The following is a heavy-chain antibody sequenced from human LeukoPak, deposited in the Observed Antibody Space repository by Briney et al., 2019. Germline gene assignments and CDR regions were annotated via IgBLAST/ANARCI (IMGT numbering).Heavy chain of an antibody. V-gene: IGHV1-46*02. CDR1: GYTFDVYY. CDR3: ARGRTVTNDFDL. CDR2: FNPSSSDT. J-gene: IGHJ2*01. D-gene: IGHD4-17*01. Sequence: ASVKVSCKASGYTFDVYYIHWVQQAPGQGLEWMGMFNPSSSDTNYAQRFQGRVTLIRDTSTTTVYMNLSGLRPEDTAVYYCARGRTVTNDFDLWGRGTLLTVSS.